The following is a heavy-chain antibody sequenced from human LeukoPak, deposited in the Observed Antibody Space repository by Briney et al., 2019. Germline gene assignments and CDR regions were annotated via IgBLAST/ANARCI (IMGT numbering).Heavy chain of an antibody. CDR3: ARVAGVPAAMAFYYYYYMDV. CDR1: GYSINSGYY. CDR2: IYHSGST. J-gene: IGHJ6*03. Sequence: SETLSLTCTVSGYSINSGYYWGWIRQPPGKGLEWIGRIYHSGSTYYNPSLKSRVTISVDTSKNQFSLKLSSVTAADTAVYYCARVAGVPAAMAFYYYYYMDVWGKGTTVTVSS. D-gene: IGHD2-2*01. V-gene: IGHV4-38-2*02.